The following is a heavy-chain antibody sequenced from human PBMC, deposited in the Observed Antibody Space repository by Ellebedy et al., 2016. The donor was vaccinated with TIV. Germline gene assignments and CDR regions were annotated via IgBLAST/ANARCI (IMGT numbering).Heavy chain of an antibody. Sequence: GESLKISCAASGFTFSSYWMSWVRQAPGKGLEWVANIKQDGSEKYYVDSVKGRFTISRDNAKNSLYRQMNSLRAEDTDVYYCARVVAERRYCSSTSCYYYYYGMDVWGQGTTVTVSS. CDR1: GFTFSSYW. D-gene: IGHD2-2*01. CDR2: IKQDGSEK. V-gene: IGHV3-7*03. J-gene: IGHJ6*02. CDR3: ARVVAERRYCSSTSCYYYYYGMDV.